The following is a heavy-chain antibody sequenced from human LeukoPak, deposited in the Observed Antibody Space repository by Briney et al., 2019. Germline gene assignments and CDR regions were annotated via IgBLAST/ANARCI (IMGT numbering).Heavy chain of an antibody. J-gene: IGHJ4*02. CDR1: GFTFSSYG. Sequence: GGSLRLSCAASGFTFSSYGMHWVRQAPGKGLEWVAVIWYDGSNKYYADSVKGRLTISRDNSKNTLYLQMNSLRAEDTAVYYCARETTSGYDSIPLDYWGQGTLVTVSS. V-gene: IGHV3-33*01. D-gene: IGHD5-12*01. CDR2: IWYDGSNK. CDR3: ARETTSGYDSIPLDY.